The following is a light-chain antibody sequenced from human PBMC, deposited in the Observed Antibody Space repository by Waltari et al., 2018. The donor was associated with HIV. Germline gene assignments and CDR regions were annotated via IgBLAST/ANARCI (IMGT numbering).Light chain of an antibody. V-gene: IGLV2-8*01. Sequence: QSALTQPPSASGSPGQSVTISCTGTSSDIGAYNYVSWYQQHPGKAPKLMIYEVNKRPSGVPELFSGAKAGNVASLTVSGLQDDDEADFYCSSYAGSDNRVVFGGGTKLTVL. J-gene: IGLJ2*01. CDR2: EVN. CDR3: SSYAGSDNRVV. CDR1: SSDIGAYNY.